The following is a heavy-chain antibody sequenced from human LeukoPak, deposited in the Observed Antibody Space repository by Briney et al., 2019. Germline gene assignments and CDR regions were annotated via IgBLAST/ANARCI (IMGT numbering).Heavy chain of an antibody. V-gene: IGHV5-51*01. CDR1: GYRFTSYW. CDR2: IYPGDSDT. CDR3: ARPQVGSYQYFDY. J-gene: IGHJ4*02. D-gene: IGHD1-26*01. Sequence: GESLQISCKGSGYRFTSYWIGWVRQMPGKGLEWMGIIYPGDSDTRYSPSFQGQVTISADKSISTAYLQWSSLKASDTAMYYCARPQVGSYQYFDYWGQGTLVTVSS.